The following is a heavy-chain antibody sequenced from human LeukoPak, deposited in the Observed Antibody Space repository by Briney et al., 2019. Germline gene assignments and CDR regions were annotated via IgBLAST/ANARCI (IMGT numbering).Heavy chain of an antibody. J-gene: IGHJ4*02. Sequence: PGGSLRLSCAASGFTVSSNYMSWVRQAPGKGLEWVSVMYSGGSTNYADSVKGRLTISRDNSKNTLYLQMNSQRAEDTAVYYCTRGQPTYSSGWYVLDYWGQGTLVTVSS. CDR1: GFTVSSNY. V-gene: IGHV3-53*01. CDR3: TRGQPTYSSGWYVLDY. D-gene: IGHD6-19*01. CDR2: MYSGGST.